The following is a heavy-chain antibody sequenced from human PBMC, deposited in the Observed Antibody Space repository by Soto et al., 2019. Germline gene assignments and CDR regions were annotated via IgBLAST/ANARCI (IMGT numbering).Heavy chain of an antibody. V-gene: IGHV3-30-3*01. CDR1: GFTFSIYA. J-gene: IGHJ4*02. CDR2: ISYDGNKK. CDR3: ARDKYSGSASYFDY. Sequence: VGSLRLSCAASGFTFSIYAIHWVRQTPGKGLEWVAGISYDGNKKYYAESVKGRFTISRDSSKDTVFLQMNSLRRDDTAVYYCARDKYSGSASYFDYWGQGTLVTVSS. D-gene: IGHD1-26*01.